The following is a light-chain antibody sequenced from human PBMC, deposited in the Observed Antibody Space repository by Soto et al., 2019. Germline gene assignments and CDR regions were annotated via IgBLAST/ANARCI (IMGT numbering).Light chain of an antibody. CDR2: SNN. Sequence: QSVLTHPPSASGTPWQRVFISCSGSSSNIGGTNYAYWYQQLPGAAPKLLMHSNNLRPSGVPERISGSKSGTSASLAISGLRSEDEAVYYCASWDDRLGAVIFGGGTKVTVL. V-gene: IGLV1-47*02. CDR1: SSNIGGTNY. CDR3: ASWDDRLGAVI. J-gene: IGLJ2*01.